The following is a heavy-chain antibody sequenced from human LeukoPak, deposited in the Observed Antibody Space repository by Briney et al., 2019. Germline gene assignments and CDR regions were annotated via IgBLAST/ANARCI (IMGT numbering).Heavy chain of an antibody. V-gene: IGHV3-23*01. CDR3: AKDLKGVAPTVTTFDY. CDR2: ISGSGGST. D-gene: IGHD4-17*01. Sequence: GGSLRLSCAASGFTFSSYAMSWVRQAPGRGLEWVSAISGSGGSTYYADSVKGRFTISRDNSKNTLYLQMNSLRAEDTAVYYCAKDLKGVAPTVTTFDYWGQGTLVTVTS. CDR1: GFTFSSYA. J-gene: IGHJ4*02.